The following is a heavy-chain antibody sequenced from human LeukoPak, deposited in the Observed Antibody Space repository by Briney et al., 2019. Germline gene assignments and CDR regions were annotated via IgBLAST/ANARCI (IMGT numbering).Heavy chain of an antibody. Sequence: PGGTLRLSCAASGFTFSGYGMSWVRQAPGKGLEWVSTISGSGGSTFYADSVKGRFTISRDNSKNTLYLQMNSLRAEDTAVYYCANVIQLQPPGPPDFWGQGTLVTVSS. J-gene: IGHJ4*02. CDR1: GFTFSGYG. V-gene: IGHV3-23*01. CDR2: ISGSGGST. CDR3: ANVIQLQPPGPPDF. D-gene: IGHD1-1*01.